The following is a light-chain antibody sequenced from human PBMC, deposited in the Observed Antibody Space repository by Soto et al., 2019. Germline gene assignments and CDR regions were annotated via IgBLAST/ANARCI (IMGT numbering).Light chain of an antibody. V-gene: IGKV1-12*01. CDR1: QGISSW. CDR3: QQANSFPRT. J-gene: IGKJ5*01. CDR2: AAS. Sequence: DIQMSQSPSSVSASVGDTFTITCRASQGISSWLDWYQQKPGKAPDLLIYAASNLQSGVPSRFRASRSGTDFTLTINSLPPEDFEPYFCQQANSFPRTFGQGTRLEIK.